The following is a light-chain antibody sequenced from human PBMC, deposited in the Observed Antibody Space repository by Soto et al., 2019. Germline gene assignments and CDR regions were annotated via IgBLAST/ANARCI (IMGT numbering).Light chain of an antibody. CDR2: EVS. CDR3: SSYTRSPTLGV. J-gene: IGLJ1*01. V-gene: IGLV2-14*01. Sequence: QSALTQPASVSGSPGQSIIISCNGTSSDVGAYNFVSWYQQHPDKAPKLLIFEVSNRPSGVSNRFSGSKSGNTASLTISGLQIEDEAEYYRSSYTRSPTLGVFGTGTKVTVL. CDR1: SSDVGAYNF.